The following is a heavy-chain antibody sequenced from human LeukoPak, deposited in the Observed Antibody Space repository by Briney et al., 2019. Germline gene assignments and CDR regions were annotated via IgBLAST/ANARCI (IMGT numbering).Heavy chain of an antibody. D-gene: IGHD3-10*01. CDR3: ASRMVRGVISFDY. CDR2: IIPIFGTA. Sequence: GASVKVSCKASGGTFSSYAISWVRQAPGQGLEWMGGIIPIFGTANYAQKFQGRVTITADESTSTAYMELSSLRSEDTAVYYCASRMVRGVISFDYWGQGTLVTASS. V-gene: IGHV1-69*13. J-gene: IGHJ4*02. CDR1: GGTFSSYA.